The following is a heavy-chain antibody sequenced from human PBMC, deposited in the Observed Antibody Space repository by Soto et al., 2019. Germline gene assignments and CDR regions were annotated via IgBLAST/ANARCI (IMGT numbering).Heavy chain of an antibody. D-gene: IGHD2-2*02. CDR2: IFHSGIT. Sequence: QVQLQESGPGLVKPSGTLSLTCAVSGGSIISNNWWSWVRQPPGKGLEWIGDIFHSGITNYNPSPKSRVTISVDKSNSQFSLKLTSETAADTAVYYCAREKEGIPFDYWGQGTLVTVSS. J-gene: IGHJ4*02. CDR1: GGSIISNNW. V-gene: IGHV4-4*02. CDR3: AREKEGIPFDY.